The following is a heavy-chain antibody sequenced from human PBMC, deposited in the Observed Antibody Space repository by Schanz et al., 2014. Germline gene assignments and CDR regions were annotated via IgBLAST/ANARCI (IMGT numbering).Heavy chain of an antibody. J-gene: IGHJ4*02. CDR2: INVGNGNM. V-gene: IGHV1-3*01. CDR1: GYSFISHA. CDR3: ARGGYSSGWYDRDIAHFDY. Sequence: QVQLVQSGAEVKKPGASVKVSCKASGYSFISHAIHWVRQAPGQGLEWMGWINVGNGNMKYSQKFQGRVTITRDTSASTAYMELTSLRSEDTAVYYCARGGYSSGWYDRDIAHFDYWGQGTLVTVSS. D-gene: IGHD6-19*01.